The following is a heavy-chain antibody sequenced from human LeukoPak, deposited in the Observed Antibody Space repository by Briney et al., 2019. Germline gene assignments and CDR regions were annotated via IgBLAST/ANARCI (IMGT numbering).Heavy chain of an antibody. D-gene: IGHD3-22*01. V-gene: IGHV3-30-3*01. CDR3: ARVPSTRITMIVVGYLDY. Sequence: PGGSLRLSCAASGFTFSSYAMHWVRQAPGKGLEWVAVISYDGSNKYYADSVKGRFTISRDNSKNTLYLQMNSLRAEDTAVYYCARVPSTRITMIVVGYLDYWGQGTLVTVSS. CDR2: ISYDGSNK. CDR1: GFTFSSYA. J-gene: IGHJ4*02.